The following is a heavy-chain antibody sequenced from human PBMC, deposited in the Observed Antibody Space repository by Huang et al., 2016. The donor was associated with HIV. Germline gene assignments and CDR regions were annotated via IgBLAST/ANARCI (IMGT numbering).Heavy chain of an antibody. J-gene: IGHJ4*02. Sequence: QVQLVQSGAEVKKSGSSVKVSCKASGGTFSSYAISWVRQAHGQGLEGMGEIIPIFGTANYAQKFQGRVTITADESTSTAYMELSSLRSEDTAVYYCARARGYYDSSVSYYFDYWGQGTLVTVSS. CDR1: GGTFSSYA. CDR2: IIPIFGTA. CDR3: ARARGYYDSSVSYYFDY. V-gene: IGHV1-69*13. D-gene: IGHD3-22*01.